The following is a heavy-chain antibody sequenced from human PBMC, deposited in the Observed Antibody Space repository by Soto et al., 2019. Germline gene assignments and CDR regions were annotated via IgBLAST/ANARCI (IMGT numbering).Heavy chain of an antibody. J-gene: IGHJ4*02. CDR2: IRRIAYGGTT. Sequence: PGGSLRLSCSASGFNFAAYTMSWVRLTPGKGLEWVGFIRRIAYGGTTDYAASVKGRFTISRDDSRKIVYLQMSRLKSEDTAVYYCSRSLAIDFDSWGQGTLVTVSS. CDR1: GFNFAAYT. V-gene: IGHV3-49*04. CDR3: SRSLAIDFDS.